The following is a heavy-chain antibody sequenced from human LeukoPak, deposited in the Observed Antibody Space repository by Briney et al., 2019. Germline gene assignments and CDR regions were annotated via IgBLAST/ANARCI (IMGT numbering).Heavy chain of an antibody. CDR3: AKELGTMFFDY. V-gene: IGHV3-43*01. D-gene: IGHD3-10*02. Sequence: GGSLRLSCATSGFNFDRYTIHWVRQAPGKGLEWVSLAGWAGGTTFYSDSVRGRFTISRDSGRKSVYLQMNSLTTDDTAFYFCAKELGTMFFDYWGQGALVTVSS. CDR2: AGWAGGTT. J-gene: IGHJ4*02. CDR1: GFNFDRYT.